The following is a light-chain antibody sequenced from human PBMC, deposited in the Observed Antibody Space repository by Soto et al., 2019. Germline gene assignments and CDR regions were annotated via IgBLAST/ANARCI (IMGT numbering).Light chain of an antibody. V-gene: IGKV1-39*01. CDR1: QSISSY. J-gene: IGKJ4*01. CDR3: QQSYSTPRFT. Sequence: DIQMTQSPSSLSASVGDRVTITCRASQSISSYLNWYQQKPGKAPKLLIYAASSLQSGVPSRFSGSGSGTHFTLTISSLQPEDFATYYCQQSYSTPRFTFGGGTKVEIK. CDR2: AAS.